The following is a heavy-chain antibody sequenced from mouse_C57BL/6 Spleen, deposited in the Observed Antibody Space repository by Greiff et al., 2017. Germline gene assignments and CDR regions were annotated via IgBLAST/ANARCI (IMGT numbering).Heavy chain of an antibody. CDR2: ISDGGSYT. Sequence: EVKLVESGGGLVKPGGSLKLSCAASGFTFSSYAMSWVRQTPEKRLEWVATISDGGSYTYYPDNVKGRFTISRDNAKNNLYLQMSHLKSEDTAKYYCARGCYPKDYAMDYWGQGTSVTVSS. CDR3: ARGCYPKDYAMDY. CDR1: GFTFSSYA. V-gene: IGHV5-4*03. D-gene: IGHD2-12*01. J-gene: IGHJ4*01.